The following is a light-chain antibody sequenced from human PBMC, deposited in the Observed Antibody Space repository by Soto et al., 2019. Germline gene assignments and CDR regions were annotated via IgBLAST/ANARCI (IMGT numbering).Light chain of an antibody. CDR2: EVS. V-gene: IGLV2-14*01. CDR1: SSDVGGYNY. J-gene: IGLJ1*01. Sequence: QSALTQPASGSGSPGQSITISCTGTSSDVGGYNYVSWYQLHPGKAPKLMVYEVSNRPSGVSNRFSGSKSGNTASLTISGLQAEDEADYYCSSYTSSTAYVFGTGTKVTVL. CDR3: SSYTSSTAYV.